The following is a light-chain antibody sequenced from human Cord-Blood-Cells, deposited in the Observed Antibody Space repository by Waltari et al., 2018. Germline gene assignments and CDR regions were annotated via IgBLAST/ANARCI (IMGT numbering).Light chain of an antibody. J-gene: IGKJ1*01. Sequence: DTQMTQSPSTLSASVGDRVTITCRASQSISSWLAWYQQKPGKAPKLLIYDASSLESGVPSRFIGSGSGTEFTLTISSLQPDDFATYYCQQYNSYSGTFGQGTKVEIK. CDR3: QQYNSYSGT. CDR2: DAS. V-gene: IGKV1-5*01. CDR1: QSISSW.